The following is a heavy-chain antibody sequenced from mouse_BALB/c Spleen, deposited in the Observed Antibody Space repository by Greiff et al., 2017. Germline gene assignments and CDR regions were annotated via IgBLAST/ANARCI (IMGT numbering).Heavy chain of an antibody. D-gene: IGHD2-3*01. Sequence: VQVVESGPGLVAPSQSLSITCTVSGFSLTSYGVHWVRQPPGKGLEWLGVIWAGGSTNYNSALMSRLSISKDNSKSQVFLKMNSLQTDDTAMYYCARDYDLYYYAMDYWGQGTSVTVSS. CDR3: ARDYDLYYYAMDY. J-gene: IGHJ4*01. CDR1: GFSLTSYG. V-gene: IGHV2-9*02. CDR2: IWAGGST.